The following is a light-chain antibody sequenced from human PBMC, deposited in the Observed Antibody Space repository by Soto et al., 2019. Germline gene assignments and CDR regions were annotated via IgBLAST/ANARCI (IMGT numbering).Light chain of an antibody. CDR1: ESVSDNY. V-gene: IGKV3-20*01. Sequence: EIVLTQSQGTLSLSPGERATLSCRASESVSDNYLAWYQQRSGQAPRLVIYGASSRSSAVPDRFSGSGSGADFTLSISRLEPEDFEVYYCQQYGCTPLTFGGGTKVEIK. CDR3: QQYGCTPLT. J-gene: IGKJ4*01. CDR2: GAS.